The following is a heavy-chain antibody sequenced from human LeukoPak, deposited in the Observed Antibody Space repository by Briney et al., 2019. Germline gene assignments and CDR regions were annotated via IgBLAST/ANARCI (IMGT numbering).Heavy chain of an antibody. CDR1: GGSVSSTSYY. D-gene: IGHD2-15*01. V-gene: IGHV4-61*01. Sequence: PSETLSPTCTVSGGSVSSTSYYWSWIRQPPGKGLEWIGYIYYSGSTNYNPSLKSRVTISVDTSKNQFSLRLSSVTAADTAVYYCAREGRYCSGGSCLDYWGQGTLVTVSS. J-gene: IGHJ4*02. CDR2: IYYSGST. CDR3: AREGRYCSGGSCLDY.